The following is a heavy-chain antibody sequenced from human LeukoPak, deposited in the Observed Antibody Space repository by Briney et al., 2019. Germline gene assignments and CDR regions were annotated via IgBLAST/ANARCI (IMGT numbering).Heavy chain of an antibody. D-gene: IGHD6-19*01. CDR2: IGIRGDT. J-gene: IGHJ4*02. V-gene: IGHV3-13*01. CDR3: ARGGIQVSGIDEFDY. CDR1: GFTFIDYD. Sequence: GGPLRLSCAASGFTFIDYDMHWVRQVIGKGLEWVSAIGIRGDTHYSGSVKGRFTISRENAESSLYLQMNSLRAEDTAVYYCARGGIQVSGIDEFDYWGQGTLVTVSS.